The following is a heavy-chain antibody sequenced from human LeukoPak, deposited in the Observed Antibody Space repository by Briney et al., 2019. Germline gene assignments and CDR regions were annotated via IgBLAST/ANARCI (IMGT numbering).Heavy chain of an antibody. CDR3: ASTSSSSPLYYYYYGMDV. V-gene: IGHV1-18*01. J-gene: IGHJ6*02. CDR2: ISAYNGNT. Sequence: GASVKVSCKASGYTFTSYGISWVRQAPGQGLEWMGWISAYNGNTNYAQKLQGRVTMTTDTSTSTAYMELRSLRSDDTAVYYCASTSSSSPLYYYYYGMDVWGQGTTVTVSS. D-gene: IGHD6-6*01. CDR1: GYTFTSYG.